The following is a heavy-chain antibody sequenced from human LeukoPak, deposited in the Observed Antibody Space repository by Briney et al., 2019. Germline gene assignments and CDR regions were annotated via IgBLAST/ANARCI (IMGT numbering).Heavy chain of an antibody. CDR1: GYTFTSYG. D-gene: IGHD3-10*01. Sequence: ASVKVSCKASGYTFTSYGISWVRQAPGQGLEWRGWISAYNGNTNYAQKLQGRVTMTTDTSTSTAYMELRSLRSDDTAVYYCALAYYGSGSYPGAGAFDIWGQGTMVTVSS. J-gene: IGHJ3*02. V-gene: IGHV1-18*01. CDR2: ISAYNGNT. CDR3: ALAYYGSGSYPGAGAFDI.